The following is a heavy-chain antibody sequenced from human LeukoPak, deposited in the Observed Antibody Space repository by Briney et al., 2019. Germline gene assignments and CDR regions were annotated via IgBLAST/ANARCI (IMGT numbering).Heavy chain of an antibody. D-gene: IGHD3-10*01. Sequence: KTSQTLSLTCTVSGGSISSGNYYWSWIRQPAEKGLEWIGHIYASESTKYNATLKSRVTMSVDTSKNQFSLKLSSVTAADTAVYHCARVKRWFGELGSWFGSWGQGTLVTVSS. CDR1: GGSISSGNYY. J-gene: IGHJ5*01. V-gene: IGHV4-61*09. CDR3: ARVKRWFGELGSWFGS. CDR2: IYASEST.